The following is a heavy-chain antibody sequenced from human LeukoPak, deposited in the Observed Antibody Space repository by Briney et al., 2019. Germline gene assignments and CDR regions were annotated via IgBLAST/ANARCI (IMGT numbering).Heavy chain of an antibody. J-gene: IGHJ6*03. Sequence: SETLSLTCTVSGYSISSGFYWGWIRQPPGKGLEWIGSIYYSGSTYYNPSLKSRVTISVDTSKNQFSLKLSSVTAADTAVYYCARGAYSSSPHYYYYMDVWGKGTTVTVSS. CDR1: GYSISSGFY. CDR2: IYYSGST. CDR3: ARGAYSSSPHYYYYMDV. D-gene: IGHD6-13*01. V-gene: IGHV4-38-2*02.